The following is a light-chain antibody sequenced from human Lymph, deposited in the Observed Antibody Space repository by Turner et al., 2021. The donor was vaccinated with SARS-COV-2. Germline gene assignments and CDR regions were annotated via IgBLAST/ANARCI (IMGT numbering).Light chain of an antibody. J-gene: IGKJ1*01. CDR3: QQYFTTPWT. V-gene: IGKV4-1*01. Sequence: DIVLTQSPQFLTVSLGERATINCKSSQSISYISNNKNYLAWYQQKPGQPPKLLIYWASTRESGVPDRFGGSGSGADFTLTISSLQAEDVAVYFCQQYFTTPWTFGQGTKVEI. CDR2: WAS. CDR1: QSISYISNNKNY.